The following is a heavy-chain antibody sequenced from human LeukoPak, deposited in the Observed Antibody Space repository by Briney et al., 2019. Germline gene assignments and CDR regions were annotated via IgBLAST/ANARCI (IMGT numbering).Heavy chain of an antibody. CDR1: GYTFTSYW. CDR3: ARRDSGYEFFDY. D-gene: IGHD5-12*01. Sequence: GESLKISCKGSGYTFTSYWISWARQMPGKGLEWMGKIDPSDSYTSYSPSFQGHVTISADKSISAAFLQWSSLKASDTAMYYCARRDSGYEFFDYWGQGTLVTVSS. J-gene: IGHJ4*02. V-gene: IGHV5-10-1*01. CDR2: IDPSDSYT.